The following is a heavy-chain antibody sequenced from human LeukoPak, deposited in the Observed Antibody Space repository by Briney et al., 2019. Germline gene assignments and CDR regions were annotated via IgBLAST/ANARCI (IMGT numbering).Heavy chain of an antibody. CDR3: ARAGGTYYGIAFDM. V-gene: IGHV3-48*01. D-gene: IGHD1-26*01. Sequence: GGSLRLSCAASGFTFSSYRMNWVRQAPGKGLEWVSYISSSSSTIYYADSVKGRFTISRDNAKNSLYLQMNSLRGEDTAVYYCARAGGTYYGIAFDMWGQGTMVTVSS. CDR1: GFTFSSYR. J-gene: IGHJ3*02. CDR2: ISSSSSTI.